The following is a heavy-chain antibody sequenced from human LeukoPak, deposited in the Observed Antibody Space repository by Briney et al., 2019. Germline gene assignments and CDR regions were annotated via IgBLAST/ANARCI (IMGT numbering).Heavy chain of an antibody. J-gene: IGHJ3*01. CDR2: IVPIFGTP. CDR3: ARDQLELTAGYAFDV. V-gene: IGHV1-69*13. CDR1: GGTFSSYA. Sequence: SVKVSCKASGGTFSSYAINWVRQAPGQGLEWMGGIVPIFGTPKYAQKFQGRVTFTADDSTSTASMELISLTSDDTAVYYCARDQLELTAGYAFDVWGQGTMVIVSS. D-gene: IGHD1-1*01.